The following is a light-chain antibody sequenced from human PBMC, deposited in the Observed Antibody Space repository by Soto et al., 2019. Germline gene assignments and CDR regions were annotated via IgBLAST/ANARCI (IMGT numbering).Light chain of an antibody. Sequence: IQLTQSPSSLSASVGDRVTITCRASQGISSYLGWYQQKPGKAPNLLIYDASTLHSGVPSRFSGSGSGTEFTLTISSLQPEDFATYYCQQYDSYPLTFGGGTKVDIK. CDR3: QQYDSYPLT. CDR1: QGISSY. J-gene: IGKJ4*01. CDR2: DAS. V-gene: IGKV1-9*01.